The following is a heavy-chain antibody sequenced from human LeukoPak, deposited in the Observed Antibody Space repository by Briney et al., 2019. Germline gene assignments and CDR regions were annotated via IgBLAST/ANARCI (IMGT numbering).Heavy chain of an antibody. CDR2: IYYSGST. V-gene: IGHV4-59*08. Sequence: SETLSLTCTASGGSISSYYWSWIRQPPGKGLEWIGYIYYSGSTNYNPSLRSRVTISVDTSKNQFSLKLSSVTAADTAVYYCARQGGGFWYFDLWGRGTLVTVSS. J-gene: IGHJ2*01. D-gene: IGHD6-25*01. CDR1: GGSISSYY. CDR3: ARQGGGFWYFDL.